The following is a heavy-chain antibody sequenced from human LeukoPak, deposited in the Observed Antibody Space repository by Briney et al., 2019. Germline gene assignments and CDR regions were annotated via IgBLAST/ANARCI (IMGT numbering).Heavy chain of an antibody. D-gene: IGHD6-19*01. CDR2: ISYDGSNK. CDR3: ARDNSIAVAGIEERGFDY. Sequence: GGSLRLSCTASGFTFSSYAMHWVRQAPGKGLEWVAVISYDGSNKYYADSVKGRFTISRDNAKNSLYLQMNSLRAEDTAVYCCARDNSIAVAGIEERGFDYWGQGTLVTVSS. CDR1: GFTFSSYA. V-gene: IGHV3-30-3*01. J-gene: IGHJ4*02.